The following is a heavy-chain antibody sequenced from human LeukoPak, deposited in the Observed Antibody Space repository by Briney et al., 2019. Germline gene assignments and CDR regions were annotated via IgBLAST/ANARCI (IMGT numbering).Heavy chain of an antibody. CDR2: TYYRSKWYH. V-gene: IGHV6-1*01. D-gene: IGHD6-19*01. CDR1: GDSVSSNSAA. CDR3: ARVGSGWQKGFDY. J-gene: IGHJ4*02. Sequence: SQTPPLTCAISGDSVSSNSAAWKWIRQSPSRGLEWLGRTYYRSKWYHDYAVSVKSRIIINPDTSKNQFSLQLNSVTPEDTAVYYCARVGSGWQKGFDYWGQGTLVTVSS.